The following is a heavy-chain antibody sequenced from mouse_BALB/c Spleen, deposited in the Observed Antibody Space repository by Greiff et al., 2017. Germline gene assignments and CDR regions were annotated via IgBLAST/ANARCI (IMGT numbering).Heavy chain of an antibody. CDR3: AVYNRYELGPSY. Sequence: VQLQQSGAELARPGASVKMSCKASGYTFTSYTMHWVKQRPGQGLEWIGYINPSSGYTNYNQKFKDKATLTADKSSSTAYMQLSSLTSEDSAVYYCAVYNRYELGPSYWGQGTLVTVSA. CDR2: INPSSGYT. CDR1: GYTFTSYT. J-gene: IGHJ3*01. D-gene: IGHD2-14*01. V-gene: IGHV1-4*01.